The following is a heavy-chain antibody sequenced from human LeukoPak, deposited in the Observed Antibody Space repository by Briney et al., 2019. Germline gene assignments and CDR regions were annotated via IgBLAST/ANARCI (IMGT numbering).Heavy chain of an antibody. D-gene: IGHD2-15*01. CDR3: ARSPYCSGGSCSGRGAFDI. J-gene: IGHJ3*02. CDR1: GYTFTSYG. Sequence: ASVKVSCKASGYTFTSYGSSWVRQAPGQGLEWMGWISAYNGNTNYAQKLQGRVTMTTDTSTSTAYMELRSLRSDDTAVYYCARSPYCSGGSCSGRGAFDIWGQGTMVTVSS. V-gene: IGHV1-18*01. CDR2: ISAYNGNT.